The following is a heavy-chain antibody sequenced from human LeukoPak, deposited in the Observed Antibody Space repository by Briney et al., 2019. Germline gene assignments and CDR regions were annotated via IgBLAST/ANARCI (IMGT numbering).Heavy chain of an antibody. CDR1: GGSISGYY. J-gene: IGHJ6*02. V-gene: IGHV4-59*01. D-gene: IGHD3-22*01. Sequence: PSETLSLTCTVSGGSISGYYWSWIRQPPGKGLEWLGYIYYSGSTNYNPSLKSRVTISVDTSKSQFSLKLSSVTAADTAVYYCARAPYYYDSSGYYTFLYYGMDVWGQGTTVTVSS. CDR2: IYYSGST. CDR3: ARAPYYYDSSGYYTFLYYGMDV.